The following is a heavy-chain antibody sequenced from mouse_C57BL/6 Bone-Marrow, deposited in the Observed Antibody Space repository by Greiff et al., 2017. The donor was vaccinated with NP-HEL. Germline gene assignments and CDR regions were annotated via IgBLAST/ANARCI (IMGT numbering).Heavy chain of an antibody. D-gene: IGHD1-1*01. CDR1: GFTFSDYY. V-gene: IGHV5-16*01. CDR3: ARDPYGSSLYYFDY. Sequence: EVKLVESEGGLVQPGSSMKLSCTASGFTFSDYYMAWVRQVPEKGLEWVANINYDGSSTYYLDSLKSRFIISRDNAKKILYLQMSSLKSEDTATYHCARDPYGSSLYYFDYWGQGTTLTVSS. J-gene: IGHJ2*01. CDR2: INYDGSST.